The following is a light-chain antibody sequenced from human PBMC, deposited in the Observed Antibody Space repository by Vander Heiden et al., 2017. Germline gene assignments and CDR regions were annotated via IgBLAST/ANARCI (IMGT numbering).Light chain of an antibody. CDR1: QNINNY. CDR2: DTF. V-gene: IGKV3-11*01. J-gene: IGKJ4*01. CDR3: QQRYTWPLT. Sequence: IVVTQSPATLSLSPGERATLSCRASQNINNYVAWYQQKPGQTPRLLIYDTFNRATGIPARFSASGSGTDFTLTISSLAPEDFGVYYCQQRYTWPLTFGGGTKVEIK.